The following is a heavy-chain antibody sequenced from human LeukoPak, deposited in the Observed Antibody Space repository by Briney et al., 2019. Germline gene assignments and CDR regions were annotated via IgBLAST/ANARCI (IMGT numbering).Heavy chain of an antibody. J-gene: IGHJ6*02. V-gene: IGHV1-46*01. CDR1: GYAFTSYY. CDR2: INPSGGST. Sequence: ASVKVSCKASGYAFTSYYMHWVRQAPGQGLEWMGIINPSGGSTSYAQKFQGRVTMTRDTSTSTVYMELSSLGSEDTAVYYCARDVRYCSSTSCYRLRYYYYGMDVWGQGTTVTVSS. CDR3: ARDVRYCSSTSCYRLRYYYYGMDV. D-gene: IGHD2-2*01.